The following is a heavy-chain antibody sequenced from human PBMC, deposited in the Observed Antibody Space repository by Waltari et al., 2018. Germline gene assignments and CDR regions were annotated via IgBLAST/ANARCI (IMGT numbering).Heavy chain of an antibody. CDR1: GFTFNSYA. CDR2: IGGSGGST. Sequence: EVQLLESGGGLVQPGGSLRLSCAASGFTFNSYAMSWVRQAPGKGLDGVSSIGGSGGSTYDADSVKGRFTISRDNSKNTLYLQMNRLRAEDTAVYYCAKFEMGATIAPFDYWGQGTLVTVSS. V-gene: IGHV3-23*01. D-gene: IGHD1-26*01. CDR3: AKFEMGATIAPFDY. J-gene: IGHJ4*02.